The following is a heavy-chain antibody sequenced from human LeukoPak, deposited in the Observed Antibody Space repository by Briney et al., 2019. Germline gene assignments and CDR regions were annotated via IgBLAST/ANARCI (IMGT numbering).Heavy chain of an antibody. CDR1: GGSFSGYY. CDR2: INHSGST. Sequence: SETLSLTCAVYGGSFSGYYWSWIRQPPGKGLEWIGEINHSGSTNYNPSLKSRVTISVDTSKNQFSLKLSSVTAADTAVYYCARVPKKVKWLAWFDPWGQGTLVTVSS. D-gene: IGHD6-19*01. J-gene: IGHJ5*02. V-gene: IGHV4-34*01. CDR3: ARVPKKVKWLAWFDP.